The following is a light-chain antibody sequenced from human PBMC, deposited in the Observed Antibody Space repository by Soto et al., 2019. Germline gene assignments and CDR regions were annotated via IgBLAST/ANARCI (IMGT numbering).Light chain of an antibody. V-gene: IGKV3D-15*01. J-gene: IGKJ4*01. CDR1: QTIGGQ. CDR2: GAS. CDR3: QQYHAWPLT. Sequence: DIVMTQSPASLSVSPGERATLSCRASQTIGGQLAWYQQKPGQTPRLLIYGASTRATGFSGRFSGSGSGTDFTLTITNLQSEDSGVYYCQQYHAWPLTFGGGTKVDIK.